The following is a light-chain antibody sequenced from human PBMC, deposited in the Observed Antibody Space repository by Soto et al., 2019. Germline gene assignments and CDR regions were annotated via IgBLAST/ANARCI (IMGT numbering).Light chain of an antibody. CDR1: SSNIGSNT. J-gene: IGLJ1*01. CDR3: AAWDDSLNGYV. CDR2: RNN. Sequence: QSVLTQPPSASGTPGQRGTISCSGSSSNIGSNTVNWYQQLPGTAPKLLIYRNNERPSGVPDRFSGSKSGTSASLAISGLQSEDEADYYCAAWDDSLNGYVFGTGTKATVL. V-gene: IGLV1-44*01.